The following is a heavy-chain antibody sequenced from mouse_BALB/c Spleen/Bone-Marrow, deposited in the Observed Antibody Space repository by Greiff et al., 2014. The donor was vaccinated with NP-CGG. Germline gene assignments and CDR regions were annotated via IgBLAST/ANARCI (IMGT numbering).Heavy chain of an antibody. CDR2: IYPGDGDT. CDR3: PRKSTIIMRAKDY. CDR1: GYAFSSYW. D-gene: IGHD2-4*01. Sequence: QVQLQQSGAELVRPGSSVKISCKASGYAFSSYWMNWVKQRPGQGLEWIGQIYPGDGDTNYNGNFKGKATLTADKSSSTAYMQLRSLSSKGSAVFFCPRKSTIIMRAKDYWGKGAPVTASS. J-gene: IGHJ4*01. V-gene: IGHV1-80*01.